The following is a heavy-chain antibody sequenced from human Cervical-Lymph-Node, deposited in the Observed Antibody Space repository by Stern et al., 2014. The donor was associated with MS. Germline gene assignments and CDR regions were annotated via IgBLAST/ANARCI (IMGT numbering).Heavy chain of an antibody. J-gene: IGHJ5*02. D-gene: IGHD6-19*01. CDR2: IWYDGSNK. CDR1: GFSFSTFA. CDR3: ARELAMGWLDP. Sequence: QVQLVESGGGVVQPGRSLRLSCAASGFSFSTFAMHWVRQGPGKGLEWVAGIWYDGSNKYSADSVKGRFTISRDNSKNTLYLQMDSLRAEDTAVYCCARELAMGWLDPWGQGTLVTVSS. V-gene: IGHV3-33*01.